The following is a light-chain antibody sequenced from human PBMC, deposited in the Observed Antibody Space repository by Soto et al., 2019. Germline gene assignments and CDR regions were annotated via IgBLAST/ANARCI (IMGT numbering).Light chain of an antibody. CDR1: SSDVGGYNF. CDR2: EVS. J-gene: IGLJ3*02. Sequence: QSALTQPASVSESPGQSITISCTGTSSDVGGYNFVSWYQQHPGKAPKLMIYEVSNRPSGISNRFSGSKSGNTASLTISGLQAEDEADYYCSSYTTSSTWVFGGGTKLTVL. CDR3: SSYTTSSTWV. V-gene: IGLV2-14*01.